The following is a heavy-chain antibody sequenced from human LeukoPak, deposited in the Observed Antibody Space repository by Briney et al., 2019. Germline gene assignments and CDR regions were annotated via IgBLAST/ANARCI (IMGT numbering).Heavy chain of an antibody. V-gene: IGHV3-30*04. J-gene: IGHJ6*03. CDR3: ARGSDYYDTSGYRYFYYYMDV. CDR1: GFTFSSYV. D-gene: IGHD3-22*01. Sequence: PGGSLRLSCAASGFTFSSYVMHWVRQAPGKGREWVAVISYDGSNQYYADFVKGRFTISRDNSKNTVYLQMNSLRAEDTAVYYCARGSDYYDTSGYRYFYYYMDVWGKGTTVTVSS. CDR2: ISYDGSNQ.